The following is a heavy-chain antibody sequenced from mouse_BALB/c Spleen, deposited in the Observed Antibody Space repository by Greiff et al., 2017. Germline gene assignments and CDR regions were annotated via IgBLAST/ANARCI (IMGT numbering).Heavy chain of an antibody. CDR1: GDSITSGY. Sequence: EVKLQESGPSLVKPSQTLSLTCSVTGDSITSGYWNWIRKFPGNKLEYMGYISYSGSTYYNPSLKSRISITRDTSKNQYYLQLNSVTTEDTATYYCARRYGNYWYFDVWGAGTTVTVSS. CDR3: ARRYGNYWYFDV. V-gene: IGHV3-8*02. D-gene: IGHD2-10*02. CDR2: ISYSGST. J-gene: IGHJ1*01.